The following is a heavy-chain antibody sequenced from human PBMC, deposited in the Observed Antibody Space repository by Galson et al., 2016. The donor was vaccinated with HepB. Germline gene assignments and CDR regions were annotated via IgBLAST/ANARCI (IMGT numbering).Heavy chain of an antibody. V-gene: IGHV3-30*03. CDR3: ARPRADYYSYFGMNL. J-gene: IGHJ6*02. Sequence: SLRLSCAASGFQFNSYGMHWVRQAPGKGLEWVALISNDGVSKHYADSVKGRFSVSRDDSKNTVFLQMGRLRVDDTAVYYCARPRADYYSYFGMNLWGQWTTVIVSS. D-gene: IGHD6-25*01. CDR2: ISNDGVSK. CDR1: GFQFNSYG.